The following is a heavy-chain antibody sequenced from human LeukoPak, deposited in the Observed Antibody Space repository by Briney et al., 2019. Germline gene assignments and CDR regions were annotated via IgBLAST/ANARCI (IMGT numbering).Heavy chain of an antibody. CDR3: ASLQDILTGYTSDY. D-gene: IGHD3-9*01. CDR1: GGSLSSGGYY. V-gene: IGHV4-31*03. Sequence: SETLSLTCTVSGGSLSSGGYYWSWIRQHPGKGLEWIGYIYYSGSTYYNPSLKSRVTISVDTSKNQFSLKLNSVTAADTAVYYCASLQDILTGYTSDYWGQGTLVTVSS. J-gene: IGHJ4*02. CDR2: IYYSGST.